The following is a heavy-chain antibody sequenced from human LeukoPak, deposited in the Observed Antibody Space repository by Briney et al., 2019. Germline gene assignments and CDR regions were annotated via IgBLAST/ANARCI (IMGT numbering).Heavy chain of an antibody. D-gene: IGHD2-2*01. J-gene: IGHJ6*03. CDR2: ISSSSSYI. CDR1: GFTFSSYS. V-gene: IGHV3-21*01. Sequence: GGSLRLSCAASGFTFSSYSMNWVRQAPGKGLEWVSSISSSSSYIYYADSVKGRFTISRDNAKNSLYLQMNSLRAEDTAVYYCARDGPSCSSTSCTPYYYYYYYMDVWGKGTTVTVSS. CDR3: ARDGPSCSSTSCTPYYYYYYYMDV.